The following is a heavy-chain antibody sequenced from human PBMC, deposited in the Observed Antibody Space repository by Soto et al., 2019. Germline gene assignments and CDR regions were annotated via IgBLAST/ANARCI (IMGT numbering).Heavy chain of an antibody. Sequence: PDPMSLTSPFLCFSISRYYLILLRKPPGKGLEWIGYIYYSGSTNYNPSLKSRVTISVDTSKNQFSLKLSSVTAADTAVYYCARENLNAGQRFEPWGQRPRVSVSA. CDR2: IYYSGST. J-gene: IGHJ5*02. D-gene: IGHD6-13*01. CDR3: ARENLNAGQRFEP. CDR1: CFSISRYY. V-gene: IGHV4-59*01.